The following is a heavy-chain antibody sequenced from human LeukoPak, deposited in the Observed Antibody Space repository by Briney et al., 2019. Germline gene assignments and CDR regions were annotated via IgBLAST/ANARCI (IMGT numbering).Heavy chain of an antibody. CDR2: IYYSGST. D-gene: IGHD3-3*01. CDR3: ATPDAFGVVKGAFDI. J-gene: IGHJ3*02. CDR1: GGSISSSSYY. V-gene: IGHV4-39*01. Sequence: SETLSLTCTVSGGSISSSSYYWGWIRQPPGKGLEWIGSIYYSGSTYYNPYLKSRVTISVDTSKNQFSLKLRSVTAADTAVYYCATPDAFGVVKGAFDIWGQGTMVTVSS.